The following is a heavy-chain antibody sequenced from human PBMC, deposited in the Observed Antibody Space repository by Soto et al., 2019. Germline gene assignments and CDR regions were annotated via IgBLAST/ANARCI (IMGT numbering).Heavy chain of an antibody. V-gene: IGHV3-30*14. D-gene: IGHD2-8*02. J-gene: IGHJ5*01. Sequence: QVQLVESGGGVVQPGRSLRLSCAASGFTFSSYAMHWVRQAQGKGLDWVALISSDELNNLYADSVKGRFTISRDNSKNTVYLQMDSLRVEDTALYYCAKEKGRGYCSGYDSWDQGTLVTVST. CDR2: ISSDELNN. CDR3: AKEKGRGYCSGYDS. CDR1: GFTFSSYA.